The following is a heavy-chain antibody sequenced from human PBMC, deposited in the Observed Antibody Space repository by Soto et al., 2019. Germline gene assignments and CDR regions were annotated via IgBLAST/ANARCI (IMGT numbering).Heavy chain of an antibody. CDR3: AIVRQIVGYIYYYIDV. CDR1: GYTFSNHG. CDR2: IGAYNGNT. J-gene: IGHJ6*03. D-gene: IGHD6-6*01. Sequence: QVQLLQSGAEVKKPGASVKVSCKASGYTFSNHGITWVRQAPGQGLEWMGWIGAYNGNTPYTQSLQGRVTMTTDTSTGTAYMELRGLRSDDTAVYYCAIVRQIVGYIYYYIDVWGKGTTITVSS. V-gene: IGHV1-18*01.